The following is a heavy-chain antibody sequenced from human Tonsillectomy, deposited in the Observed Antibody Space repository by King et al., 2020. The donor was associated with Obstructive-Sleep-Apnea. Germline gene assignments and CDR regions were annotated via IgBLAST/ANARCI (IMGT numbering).Heavy chain of an antibody. CDR1: GGSISSYY. J-gene: IGHJ1*01. CDR2: IYYSWST. Sequence: VQLQESGPGLVKPSETLSLTSTVSGGSISSYYWSWIRQPPGKGLEVIGYIYYSWSTNYNPSLKSRFTLSVDTYKNQFSLKLSSVTAADTAVYYCARLEYYYDSSGYQRYFQHWGQGTLVTVSS. CDR3: ARLEYYYDSSGYQRYFQH. V-gene: IGHV4-59*08. D-gene: IGHD3-22*01.